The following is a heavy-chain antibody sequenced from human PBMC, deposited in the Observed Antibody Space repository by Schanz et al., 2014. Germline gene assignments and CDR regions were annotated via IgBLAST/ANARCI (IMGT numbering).Heavy chain of an antibody. D-gene: IGHD3-9*01. CDR1: GFSFSDHA. Sequence: EVELVESGGGLVQPGGSLRLSCAASGFSFSDHAMDWVRQAAGKGLEWVGRVRKKEFSDDTEEYAASIRGRFTISRDDSKNVVNLQMNGLKTEDTAMYYGVREGSTTPVAGLRSFDWLGRFDYWGQGALVTVSS. CDR2: VRKKEFSDDTE. J-gene: IGHJ4*02. V-gene: IGHV3-72*01. CDR3: VREGSTTPVAGLRSFDWLGRFDY.